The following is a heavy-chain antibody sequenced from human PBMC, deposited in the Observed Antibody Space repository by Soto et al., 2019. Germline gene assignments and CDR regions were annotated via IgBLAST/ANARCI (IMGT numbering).Heavy chain of an antibody. D-gene: IGHD3-3*01. V-gene: IGHV1-69*01. CDR3: AREGRLGGTPGCDY. J-gene: IGHJ4*01. CDR2: IITIFGTA. Sequence: QVQLVQSGAEVKKPGSSVKVSCKASGGTFSSYAISWVRQAPGQGLEWMGGIITIFGTANYAQKFQGRVTITADDSTSTGYMELSSLSSEDTAVHYCAREGRLGGTPGCDYRGHGALVTVTS. CDR1: GGTFSSYA.